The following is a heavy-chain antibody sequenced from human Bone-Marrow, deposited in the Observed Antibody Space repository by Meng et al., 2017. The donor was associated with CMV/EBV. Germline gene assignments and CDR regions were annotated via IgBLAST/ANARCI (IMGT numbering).Heavy chain of an antibody. Sequence: SETLSLTCTVSGGSISSGDYYWSWIRQPPGKGLEWIGYIYYSGSTYYNPSLKSRVTISVDTSKNQFSLKLSSVTAADTVVYYCARKRWTGAPYYFDYWGQGTLVTVSS. J-gene: IGHJ4*02. CDR1: GGSISSGDYY. CDR2: IYYSGST. D-gene: IGHD5-24*01. CDR3: ARKRWTGAPYYFDY. V-gene: IGHV4-30-4*08.